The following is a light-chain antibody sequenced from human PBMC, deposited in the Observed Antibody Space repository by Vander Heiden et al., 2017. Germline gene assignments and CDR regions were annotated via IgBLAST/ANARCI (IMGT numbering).Light chain of an antibody. CDR2: EDS. CDR1: NIRSQS. J-gene: IGLJ1*01. V-gene: IGLV3-21*02. Sequence: SYVLTQPPSASVSPGQTARITCGGNNIRSQSLQWYPQKPGQAPVMVVYEDSDRTSGTPERFSGTNSGNTATLTISRVEAGDEADYYCQVWDSSSDNNCVFGTGTKVTGL. CDR3: QVWDSSSDNNCV.